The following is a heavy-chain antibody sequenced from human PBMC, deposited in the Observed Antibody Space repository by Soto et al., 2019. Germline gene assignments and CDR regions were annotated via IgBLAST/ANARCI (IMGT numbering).Heavy chain of an antibody. CDR1: GFTFSRYA. J-gene: IGHJ3*02. D-gene: IGHD6-13*01. CDR3: ARRYRVSGAFDI. CDR2: ISGSGDST. V-gene: IGHV3-23*01. Sequence: PGGSLRLSCAASGFTFSRYAMSWVRQAPGKGLEWVSAISGSGDSTYYADSVKGRFTISRDNSKNTLYLPMNSMRAEDLFVYYCARRYRVSGAFDIWGQGTMVSVS.